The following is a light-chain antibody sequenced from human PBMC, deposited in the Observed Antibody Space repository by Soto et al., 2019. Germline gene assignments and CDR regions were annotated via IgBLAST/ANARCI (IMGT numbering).Light chain of an antibody. CDR1: SSSIGSNY. Sequence: QSVLTQPPSASGTPGQRVTISCSGSSSSIGSNYVYWYQQLPGTAPKLLIYRNNQRPSGVPDRFSGSKSGTSASLAISGLRSEDEADYYCAAWDDSLSVVFGGWTKLTVL. CDR3: AAWDDSLSVV. CDR2: RNN. V-gene: IGLV1-47*01. J-gene: IGLJ2*01.